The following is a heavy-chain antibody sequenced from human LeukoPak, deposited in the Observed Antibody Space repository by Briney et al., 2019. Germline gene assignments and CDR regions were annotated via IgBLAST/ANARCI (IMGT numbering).Heavy chain of an antibody. CDR2: ISPNSGGT. D-gene: IGHD5-24*01. Sequence: ASVKVSCKASGYTFTGYYMHWVRQAPGQGLEWMGWISPNSGGTNYAQKFQGRVTMTRDTSISTAYMELSRLRSDDTAVYYCARALLRRFDGWGYWGQGTLVTVSS. CDR3: ARALLRRFDGWGY. J-gene: IGHJ4*02. V-gene: IGHV1-2*02. CDR1: GYTFTGYY.